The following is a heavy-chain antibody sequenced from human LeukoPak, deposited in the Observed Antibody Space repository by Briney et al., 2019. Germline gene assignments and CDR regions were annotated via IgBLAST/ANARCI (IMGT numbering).Heavy chain of an antibody. V-gene: IGHV4-38-2*02. CDR1: GYSISSGYY. CDR3: ARRNRKQSSGYSTDAFDI. Sequence: PSETLSLTCTVSGYSISSGYYWGWIRQPPGKGLEWIGSIYHSGSTYYNPSLKSRVTISVDTSKNQFSLKLSSVTAADTAVYYCARRNRKQSSGYSTDAFDIWGQGTMVTVSS. J-gene: IGHJ3*02. D-gene: IGHD3-22*01. CDR2: IYHSGST.